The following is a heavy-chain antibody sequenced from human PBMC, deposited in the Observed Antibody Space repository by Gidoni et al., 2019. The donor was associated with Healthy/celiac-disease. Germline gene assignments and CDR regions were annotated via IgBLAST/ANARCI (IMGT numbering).Heavy chain of an antibody. V-gene: IGHV1-2*02. CDR2: INPNSGGT. CDR1: GYTFTGYY. D-gene: IGHD3-3*01. Sequence: QVQLVQSGAEVKKPGASVKVSCKASGYTFTGYYMHWVRQAPGQGLEWMGWINPNSGGTNYAQKFQGRVTMTRDTSISTAYIELSRLRSDDTAVYYCARDPTDYDFWSGYLDYWGQGTLVTVSS. CDR3: ARDPTDYDFWSGYLDY. J-gene: IGHJ4*02.